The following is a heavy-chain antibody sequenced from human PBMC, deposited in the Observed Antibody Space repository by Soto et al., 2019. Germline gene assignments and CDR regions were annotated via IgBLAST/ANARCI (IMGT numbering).Heavy chain of an antibody. CDR2: ISGSGGSS. CDR3: AKGGDTWSGYSHY. Sequence: GGSLRLSCAASGFSFSNFVMSWVRQAPGKGLEWVSGISGSGGSSFDVDSVRGRFTISRDNSKNTMYLQMNSLTNEDTAVYYCAKGGDTWSGYSHYWGPGTLVTVSS. D-gene: IGHD3-3*01. CDR1: GFSFSNFV. V-gene: IGHV3-23*01. J-gene: IGHJ4*02.